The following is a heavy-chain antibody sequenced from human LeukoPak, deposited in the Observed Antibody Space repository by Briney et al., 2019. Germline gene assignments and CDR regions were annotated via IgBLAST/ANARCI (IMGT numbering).Heavy chain of an antibody. CDR1: GGSISSSNW. CDR2: IYHSGST. CDR3: ARLYYYDSSGYTPFDY. Sequence: SGTLSLTCAVSGGSISSSNWWSWVRQPPGKGLEWIGEIYHSGSTNYNPSLKSRVTISVDKSKNQFSLKLSSVTAADTAVYYCARLYYYDSSGYTPFDYWGQGTLVTVSS. D-gene: IGHD3-22*01. V-gene: IGHV4-4*02. J-gene: IGHJ4*02.